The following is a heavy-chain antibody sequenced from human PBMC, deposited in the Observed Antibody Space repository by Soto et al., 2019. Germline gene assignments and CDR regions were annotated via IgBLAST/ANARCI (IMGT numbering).Heavy chain of an antibody. J-gene: IGHJ4*02. V-gene: IGHV3-33*01. D-gene: IGHD2-15*01. CDR2: IWYDGSNK. CDR1: GFTFSSYG. CDR3: ARDEGVALFCSGGSCYETGPYDY. Sequence: PGGSLRLSCAASGFTFSSYGMHWVRQAPGKGLEWVAVIWYDGSNKYYADSVKGRFTISRDNSKNTLCLQMNSLRAEDTAVYYCARDEGVALFCSGGSCYETGPYDYWGQGTLVTVSS.